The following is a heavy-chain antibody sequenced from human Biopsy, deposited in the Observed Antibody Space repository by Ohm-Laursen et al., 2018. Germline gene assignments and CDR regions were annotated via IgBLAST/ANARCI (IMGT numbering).Heavy chain of an antibody. CDR2: IIPYPNVA. J-gene: IGHJ5*02. Sequence: SVKVSCKASGDSFTSYAIGWVRQAPGQGVGWMGGIIPYPNVATYAQKFQGRITITADESTSTAYMELNCLTSDDTAVYFCARGEGSSWLDPWGHGTLVTVSS. CDR3: ARGEGSSWLDP. D-gene: IGHD1-26*01. V-gene: IGHV1-69*10. CDR1: GDSFTSYA.